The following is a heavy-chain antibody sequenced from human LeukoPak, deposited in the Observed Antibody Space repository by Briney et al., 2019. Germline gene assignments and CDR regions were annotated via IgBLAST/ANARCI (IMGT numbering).Heavy chain of an antibody. CDR2: FDPEDGET. J-gene: IGHJ6*03. D-gene: IGHD3-10*01. Sequence: ASVKVSCKVSGYTLTELSMHWVRQAPGKGLEWIGGFDPEDGETIYAQKFQGRVTMTEDTSTDTAYMELSSLRSEDTAVYYCATPGTGRSPSPYYYYYMDVWGTGTTVTVSS. CDR1: GYTLTELS. CDR3: ATPGTGRSPSPYYYYYMDV. V-gene: IGHV1-24*01.